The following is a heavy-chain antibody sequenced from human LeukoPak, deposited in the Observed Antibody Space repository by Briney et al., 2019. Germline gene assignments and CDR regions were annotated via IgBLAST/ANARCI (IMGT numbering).Heavy chain of an antibody. D-gene: IGHD2-15*01. CDR2: MNPNSGNT. J-gene: IGHJ3*02. CDR1: GYTFTSYY. Sequence: GASVKVSCKASGYTFTSYYMHWVRQAPGQGLEWMGWMNPNSGNTGYAQKFQGRVTMTRNTSISTAYMELSSLRSEDTAVYYCATPGYFNAFDIWGQGTMVTVSS. CDR3: ATPGYFNAFDI. V-gene: IGHV1-8*02.